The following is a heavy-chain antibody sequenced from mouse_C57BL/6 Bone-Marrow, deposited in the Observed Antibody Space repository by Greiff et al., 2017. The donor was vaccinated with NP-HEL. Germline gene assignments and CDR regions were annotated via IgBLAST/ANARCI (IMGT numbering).Heavy chain of an antibody. Sequence: QVHVKQSGPELVKPGASVKISCKASGYTFTDYYINWVKQRPGQGLEWTGWIFPGSGSTYYNEKFKGKATLTVDKSSSTAYMLLSSLTSEDSAVYFCARWGTTGYFDYWGQGTTLTVSS. D-gene: IGHD1-1*01. V-gene: IGHV1-75*01. CDR1: GYTFTDYY. CDR3: ARWGTTGYFDY. J-gene: IGHJ2*01. CDR2: IFPGSGST.